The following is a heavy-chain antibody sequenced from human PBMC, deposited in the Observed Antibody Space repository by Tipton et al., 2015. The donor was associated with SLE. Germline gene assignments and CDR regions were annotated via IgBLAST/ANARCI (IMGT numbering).Heavy chain of an antibody. CDR1: GFTFSSYG. V-gene: IGHV3-30*03. CDR2: ISYDGSNK. Sequence: RSLRLSCAASGFTFSSYGMHWVRQAPGKGLEWVAVISYDGSNKYYADSVKGRFTISRDNSKNTLYLQMNSLRAEDTAVYYCAITPLTIAVDYYYYGMDVWGQGTTVTVSS. J-gene: IGHJ6*02. D-gene: IGHD6-19*01. CDR3: AITPLTIAVDYYYYGMDV.